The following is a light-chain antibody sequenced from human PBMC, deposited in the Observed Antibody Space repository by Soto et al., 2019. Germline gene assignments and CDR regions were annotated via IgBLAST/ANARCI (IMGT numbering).Light chain of an antibody. V-gene: IGKV1-5*01. CDR3: QQYVSYWT. CDR2: KSS. CDR1: QDLDKW. Sequence: ILMSQSPSSLSASVGDRVTITCWASQDLDKWLAWYQQKPGRAPNLLIYKSSTLRQGVPSRFSGIGSGTEYSLTITDLQPDDFATYYCQQYVSYWTFGQGTVVDMK. J-gene: IGKJ1*01.